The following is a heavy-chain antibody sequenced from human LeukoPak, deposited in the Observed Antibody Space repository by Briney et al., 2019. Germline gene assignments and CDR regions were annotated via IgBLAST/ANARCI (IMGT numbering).Heavy chain of an antibody. Sequence: SETLSLTCTVSGGSISSYYWSWIRQPAGKGLEWIGRIYTSGSTNYNPSLKSRVTMSVDTSKNQFSLQLNSVTPEDTAVYYCARMGYSGYDSAYYYYYYMDVWGKGTTVTVSS. D-gene: IGHD5-12*01. CDR3: ARMGYSGYDSAYYYYYYMDV. V-gene: IGHV4-4*07. CDR1: GGSISSYY. J-gene: IGHJ6*03. CDR2: IYTSGST.